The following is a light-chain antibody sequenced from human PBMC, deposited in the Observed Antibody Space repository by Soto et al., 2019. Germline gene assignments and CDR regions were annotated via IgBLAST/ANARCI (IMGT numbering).Light chain of an antibody. V-gene: IGLV1-44*01. CDR1: SSNIGSNT. J-gene: IGLJ2*01. CDR2: SNN. Sequence: QSVLTQPPSASGTPGQRVTISCSGSSSNIGSNTVNWYQQLPGTAPKVLIQSNNQRPSGVPDRFSGSKSGTSASLAISGLQSEDEADYYCAAWDDSLNGPVFGGGTKVTVL. CDR3: AAWDDSLNGPV.